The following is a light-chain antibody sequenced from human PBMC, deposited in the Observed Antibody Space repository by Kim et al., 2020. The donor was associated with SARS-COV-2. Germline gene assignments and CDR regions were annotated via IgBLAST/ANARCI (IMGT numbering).Light chain of an antibody. CDR1: QSISSW. V-gene: IGKV1-5*01. CDR2: DAS. CDR3: QQYNSYPVT. Sequence: SSVVDRITITCRASQSISSWLAWYQQKPGKAPKLLIYDASSLESGVPSRFSGSGSGTEFTLTISSLQPDDFATYYCQQYNSYPVTFGQGTKLEI. J-gene: IGKJ2*01.